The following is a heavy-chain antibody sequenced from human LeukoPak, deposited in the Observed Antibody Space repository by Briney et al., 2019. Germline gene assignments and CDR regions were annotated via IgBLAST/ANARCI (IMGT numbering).Heavy chain of an antibody. D-gene: IGHD2-2*01. CDR1: GYSVNNNY. J-gene: IGHJ4*02. Sequence: GGSLRLSCAVSGYSVNNNYMTWVRQAPGKGLEWVSIIYSGGTTYYADSVKGRFTVSRDTSKNTLDLQMNSLRPEDTAVYYCARSTYCSSTSCPFDYWGQGTLVTVSS. CDR3: ARSTYCSSTSCPFDY. V-gene: IGHV3-53*01. CDR2: IYSGGTT.